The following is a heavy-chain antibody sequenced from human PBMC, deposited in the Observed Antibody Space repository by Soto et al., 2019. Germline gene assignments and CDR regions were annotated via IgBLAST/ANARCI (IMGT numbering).Heavy chain of an antibody. D-gene: IGHD3-3*01. CDR3: ARDLGPPDSYFDY. V-gene: IGHV3-21*01. J-gene: IGHJ4*02. Sequence: GGSLRLSCAASGFTFSSYSMNWVRQAPGKGLEWVSSISSSSSYIYYADSVKGRFTISRDNAKNSLYLQMNSLRAEDTAVYYCARDLGPPDSYFDYWGQGTLVTVSS. CDR2: ISSSSSYI. CDR1: GFTFSSYS.